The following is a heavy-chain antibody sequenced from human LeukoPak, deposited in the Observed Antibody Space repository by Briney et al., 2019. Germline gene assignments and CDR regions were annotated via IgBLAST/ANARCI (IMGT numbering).Heavy chain of an antibody. Sequence: ASVKVSCKVSGYTLTELSMHWVRQAPGKGLEWMGGFDPEDGETIYAQKFQGRVTMTEDTSTDTAYMELSSLRSEDTAVYYCATGILEWLSFDYWGQGTLVTVSS. J-gene: IGHJ4*02. D-gene: IGHD3-3*01. CDR3: ATGILEWLSFDY. CDR2: FDPEDGET. V-gene: IGHV1-24*01. CDR1: GYTLTELS.